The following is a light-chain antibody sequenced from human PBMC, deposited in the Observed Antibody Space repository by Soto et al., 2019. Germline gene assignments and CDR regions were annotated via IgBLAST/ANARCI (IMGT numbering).Light chain of an antibody. V-gene: IGKV1-5*01. CDR3: QQYNTYYSLT. J-gene: IGKJ4*01. CDR1: QSISSW. CDR2: DAS. Sequence: DIQMTQSPSSLSASVGDRVTITCRASQSISSWLAWYQQKLGRAPRLLIYDASSLESGVPSRFSGSGYGTEFTLTLSSLQPDDFANYYCQQYNTYYSLTFGGGTKVDIK.